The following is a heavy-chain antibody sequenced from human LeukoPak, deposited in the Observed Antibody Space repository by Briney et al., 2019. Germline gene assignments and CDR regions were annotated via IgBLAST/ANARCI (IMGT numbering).Heavy chain of an antibody. J-gene: IGHJ4*02. CDR3: TSGDLYYDFWSGYYRPYYFAY. Sequence: GGSLTLSCTASGFTFGDYAMRWVRQAPGKGREGVGFIRSKAYGGTTEYAASVERRFTISRDDSKSIAYLQMNSLKTEDTAVYYCTSGDLYYDFWSGYYRPYYFAYWGQGTLVTVSS. CDR2: IRSKAYGGTT. CDR1: GFTFGDYA. V-gene: IGHV3-49*04. D-gene: IGHD3-3*01.